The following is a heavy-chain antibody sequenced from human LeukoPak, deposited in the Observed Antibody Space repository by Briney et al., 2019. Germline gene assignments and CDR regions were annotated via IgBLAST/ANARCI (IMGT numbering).Heavy chain of an antibody. V-gene: IGHV3-21*01. D-gene: IGHD5-18*01. CDR3: ARGSGYSYGRFYDY. J-gene: IGHJ4*02. Sequence: GGSLRLSCAASGSTFSSYSMNWVRQAPGKGLEWVSSISSSSSYIYYADSVKGRFTISRDNAENSLYLQMNSLRAEDTAVYYCARGSGYSYGRFYDYWGQGTLVTVSS. CDR1: GSTFSSYS. CDR2: ISSSSSYI.